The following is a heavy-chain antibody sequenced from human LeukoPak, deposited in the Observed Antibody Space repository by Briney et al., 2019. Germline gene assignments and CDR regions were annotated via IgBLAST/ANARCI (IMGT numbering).Heavy chain of an antibody. J-gene: IGHJ4*02. CDR1: GFTFSSYG. CDR2: IRYDGSNK. D-gene: IGHD6-19*01. CDR3: AKPSYSSGWYNVY. Sequence: PGGSLRLSCAASGFTFSSYGMHWVRQAPGKGLEWVAFIRYDGSNKYYADSVKGRFTISRDNSKNTLYLQMNSLRAEDAAVYYCAKPSYSSGWYNVYWGQGTLVTVSS. V-gene: IGHV3-30*02.